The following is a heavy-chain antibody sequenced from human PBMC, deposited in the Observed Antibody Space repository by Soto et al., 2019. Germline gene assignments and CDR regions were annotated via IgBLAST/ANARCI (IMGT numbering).Heavy chain of an antibody. CDR3: AIDLAVLVYFGPFDY. Sequence: ASVKVSCKASGYSFISFYIHWVRQAPGQGLEWMGAINPSDGSSSYTQSFQGRVTMTSDTSTSTVYMELSSLRSEDTAFYYCAIDLAVLVYFGPFDYRGQGTLVTGSS. J-gene: IGHJ4*02. D-gene: IGHD3-10*01. V-gene: IGHV1-46*03. CDR2: INPSDGSS. CDR1: GYSFISFY.